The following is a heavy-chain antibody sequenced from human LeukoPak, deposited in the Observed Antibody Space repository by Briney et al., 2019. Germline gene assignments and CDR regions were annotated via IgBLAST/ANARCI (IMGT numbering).Heavy chain of an antibody. D-gene: IGHD5-18*01. CDR1: GGTFSSYA. V-gene: IGHV1-69*05. J-gene: IGHJ4*02. CDR2: IIPIFGTA. CDR3: AILGSTGSCYGCFDY. Sequence: ASVTVSCKASGGTFSSYAISWVRQAPGQGLEWMARIIPIFGTANYAQKFQGRVTITTDESTSTAYMELSSLRSEDTVVDYFAILGSTGSCYGCFDYWGQGTLVTDSS.